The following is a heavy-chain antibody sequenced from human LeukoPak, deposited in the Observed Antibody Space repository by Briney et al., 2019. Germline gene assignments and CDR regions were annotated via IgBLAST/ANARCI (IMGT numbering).Heavy chain of an antibody. CDR1: GFTFSSYA. CDR2: ISGSGGST. Sequence: GGSLRLSCAASGFTFSSYAMSWVRQAPGKGLEWVSAISGSGGSTYYADSVKGRFTISRDNSKNTLYLQMNSLRAEDTAVYYCAKDFSRGDDFWSGYYNGDARFDPWGQGTLVTVSS. V-gene: IGHV3-23*01. J-gene: IGHJ5*02. CDR3: AKDFSRGDDFWSGYYNGDARFDP. D-gene: IGHD3-3*01.